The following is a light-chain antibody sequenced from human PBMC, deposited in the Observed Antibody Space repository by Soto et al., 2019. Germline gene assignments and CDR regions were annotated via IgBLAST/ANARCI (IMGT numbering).Light chain of an antibody. CDR2: GAS. CDR1: QSVSSD. V-gene: IGKV3-15*01. J-gene: IGKJ1*01. Sequence: ERVMTQSPATLSLSPGERATLSCRASQSVSSDLAWYHQKPGQAPRLLIYGASTRATGIPARFSGSGSGTEFTLTINSLQSEDFAVYYCQQYNNWPRTFGQGTKVDI. CDR3: QQYNNWPRT.